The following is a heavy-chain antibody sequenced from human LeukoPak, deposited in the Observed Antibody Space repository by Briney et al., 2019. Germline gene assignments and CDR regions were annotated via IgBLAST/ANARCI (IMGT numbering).Heavy chain of an antibody. J-gene: IGHJ4*02. D-gene: IGHD6-13*01. Sequence: ASVKVFCKASGYTFTSSYMHWVRQAPGQGLEWMRIINPSGGSTSYAQKFQGRVTMTRDTSTSTVYMELSSLRSEDTAVYYCARDRGIAAAGRGLDYWGQGTLVTVSS. CDR2: INPSGGST. CDR1: GYTFTSSY. CDR3: ARDRGIAAAGRGLDY. V-gene: IGHV1-46*01.